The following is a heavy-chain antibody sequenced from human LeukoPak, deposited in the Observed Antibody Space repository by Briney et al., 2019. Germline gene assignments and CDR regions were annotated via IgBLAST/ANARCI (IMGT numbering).Heavy chain of an antibody. V-gene: IGHV1-2*02. CDR2: INPNSGGT. Sequence: ASVKLSCKASGYTFTGDYMHWVRQAPGQGLEWMGWINPNSGGTNYAQKFQGRVTMTRDTSISTAYMALSRLRSDDTAVYYCARDPVEMAATEIDYWGQGTLVTVSS. CDR1: GYTFTGDY. D-gene: IGHD5-24*01. CDR3: ARDPVEMAATEIDY. J-gene: IGHJ4*02.